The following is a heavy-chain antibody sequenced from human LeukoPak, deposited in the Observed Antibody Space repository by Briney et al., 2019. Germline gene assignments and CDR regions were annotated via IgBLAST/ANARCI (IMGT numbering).Heavy chain of an antibody. Sequence: PSETLSLTCAVYGGSFSGYYWSGLRQPPGKGLEWIGEINHSGSTNYNPSLKSRVTISVHTPKNQFSLKLRSVTAADTAVYYCARNYDSSGYYYVGGFDPWGQGTLVTVSS. CDR2: INHSGST. CDR1: GGSFSGYY. CDR3: ARNYDSSGYYYVGGFDP. J-gene: IGHJ5*02. D-gene: IGHD3-22*01. V-gene: IGHV4-34*01.